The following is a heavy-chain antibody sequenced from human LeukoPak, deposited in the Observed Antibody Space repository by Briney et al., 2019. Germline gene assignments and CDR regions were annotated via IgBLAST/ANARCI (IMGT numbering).Heavy chain of an antibody. CDR2: VNSDGTTT. D-gene: IGHD2/OR15-2a*01. Sequence: PGGSLRLSCAASGFTFSSYWMHWVRQAPGKGLVWVSRVNSDGTTTTYADSVRGRFTISRDNAKNTLYLQMNNLRAEDTAVYYCTSFRGGDFPPVWGQGTLVTVSS. V-gene: IGHV3-74*01. CDR3: TSFRGGDFPPV. CDR1: GFTFSSYW. J-gene: IGHJ4*02.